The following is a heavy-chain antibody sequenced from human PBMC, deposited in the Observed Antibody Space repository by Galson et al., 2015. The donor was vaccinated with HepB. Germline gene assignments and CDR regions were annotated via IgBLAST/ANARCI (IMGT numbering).Heavy chain of an antibody. CDR1: GFSLSTSGVG. V-gene: IGHV2-5*01. CDR2: IYGNDDK. Sequence: PALVKPTQTLTLTCTFSGFSLSTSGVGVGWIRQPPGKALEWLALIYGNDDKRYSPSLKSRLPITKDTSKNQVVLTMTNMDPVDTATYYCAHRASSGYPNAFDIWGQGTMVTVSS. D-gene: IGHD5-12*01. J-gene: IGHJ3*02. CDR3: AHRASSGYPNAFDI.